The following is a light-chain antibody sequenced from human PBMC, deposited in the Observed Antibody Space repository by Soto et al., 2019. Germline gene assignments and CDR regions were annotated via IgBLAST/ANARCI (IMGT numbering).Light chain of an antibody. CDR1: QGISTY. V-gene: IGKV1-9*01. J-gene: IGKJ2*01. CDR3: QQSYTSPYT. Sequence: DIQLTQSPSFLSASVGDRVTMTCRASQGISTYLAWYQQKPGKAPKLLIYAASTLQSGVPSRFSGSGSGTEFTLTISGLQPEDLAIYYCQQSYTSPYTFGPGTKVDIK. CDR2: AAS.